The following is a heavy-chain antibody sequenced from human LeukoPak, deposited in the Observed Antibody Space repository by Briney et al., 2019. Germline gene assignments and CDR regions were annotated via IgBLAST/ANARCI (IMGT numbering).Heavy chain of an antibody. J-gene: IGHJ4*02. CDR1: GFTFSSYG. D-gene: IGHD5-18*01. CDR3: ARDEDTAMGPIDY. CDR2: IWYDGSKK. Sequence: GGSLRLSCAASGFTFSSYGMHWVRQAPGKGLEGVAVIWYDGSKKYYADSVKGRFTISRDNSKNTLYLQMNSLRAEDTAVYYCARDEDTAMGPIDYWGQGTLVTVSS. V-gene: IGHV3-33*01.